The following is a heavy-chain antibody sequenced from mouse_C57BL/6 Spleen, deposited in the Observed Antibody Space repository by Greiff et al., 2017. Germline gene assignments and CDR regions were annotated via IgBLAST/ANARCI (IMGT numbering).Heavy chain of an antibody. CDR1: GYAFTNYL. V-gene: IGHV1-54*01. CDR2: INPGSGGT. J-gene: IGHJ4*01. CDR3: ARCGWDGAMDY. Sequence: VQLQQSGAELVRPGTSVKVSCKASGYAFTNYLIEWVKQRPGQGLEWIGVINPGSGGTNYNEKFKGKATLTADKSSSSAYMQLSSLTSEASAVYFCARCGWDGAMDYWGQGTSVTVSS. D-gene: IGHD4-1*01.